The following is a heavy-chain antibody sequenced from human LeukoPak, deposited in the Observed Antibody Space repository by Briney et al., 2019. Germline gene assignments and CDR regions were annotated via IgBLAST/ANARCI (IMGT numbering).Heavy chain of an antibody. CDR3: ANLATVTTRGVFDI. J-gene: IGHJ3*02. Sequence: TGRSLRLSCAASGFTFSSYGMHWVRQAPGKGLEWVAVISYDGSNKYNEDSVKGRFTISRDNSKNTLYLQMNSLRAEDTAVYYCANLATVTTRGVFDIWGQGTMVTVSS. D-gene: IGHD4-17*01. CDR2: ISYDGSNK. CDR1: GFTFSSYG. V-gene: IGHV3-30*18.